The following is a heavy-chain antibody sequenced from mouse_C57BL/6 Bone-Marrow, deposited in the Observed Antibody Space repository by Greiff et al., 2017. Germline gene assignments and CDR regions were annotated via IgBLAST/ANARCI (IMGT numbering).Heavy chain of an antibody. D-gene: IGHD4-1*02. V-gene: IGHV2-2*01. CDR3: AREDNCDFDY. J-gene: IGHJ2*01. CDR2: IWSGGST. CDR1: GFSLTSYG. Sequence: QVQLQQSGPGLVQPSQSLSITCTVSGFSLTSYGVHWVRQSPGKGLEWLGVIWSGGSTDYNAEFISRLSISKKNSKSQFFYKMNSLQADDTAIYYCAREDNCDFDYWGQGTTLTVSS.